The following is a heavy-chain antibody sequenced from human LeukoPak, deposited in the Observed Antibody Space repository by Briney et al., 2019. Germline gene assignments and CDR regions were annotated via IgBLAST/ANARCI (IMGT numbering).Heavy chain of an antibody. Sequence: GGSLRLSCAASGFTFSSYSMNWVRQAPGKGLEWVSSISSSSSYIYYADSVKGRFTISRDNAKNSLYLQMNSLRAEDTAVYYCARVFHSSGYYGNYSYYGMDFGGQGPTVTVSS. CDR2: ISSSSSYI. D-gene: IGHD3-22*01. CDR3: ARVFHSSGYYGNYSYYGMDF. J-gene: IGHJ6*02. V-gene: IGHV3-21*01. CDR1: GFTFSSYS.